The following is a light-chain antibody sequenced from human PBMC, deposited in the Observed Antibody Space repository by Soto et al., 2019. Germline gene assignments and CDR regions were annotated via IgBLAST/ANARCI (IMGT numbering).Light chain of an antibody. Sequence: QSVLTQPPSASGTPGQRVTISCSGSSSNIGSNYVYWYHQLPGTAPKLVIYRNNQRPSGVPDRISGSKSGTSASLAISGIRSEDEADYYCAAWDDRLSCLVFGRGTKLTVL. V-gene: IGLV1-47*01. J-gene: IGLJ2*01. CDR3: AAWDDRLSCLV. CDR2: RNN. CDR1: SSNIGSNY.